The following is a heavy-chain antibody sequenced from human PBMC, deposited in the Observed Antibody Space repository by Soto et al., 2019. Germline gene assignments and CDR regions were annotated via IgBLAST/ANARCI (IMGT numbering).Heavy chain of an antibody. CDR1: GFTFSRHW. J-gene: IGHJ4*02. CDR3: ARGYSSSPIFADNFDY. D-gene: IGHD6-13*01. V-gene: IGHV3-7*04. Sequence: PGGSLRLSCAASGFTFSRHWMTWVRQAPGKGLEWVANINPDGSEKFYVDSVKGRFTISRDNAKNSLYLQMNSLRAEDTAVYFCARGYSSSPIFADNFDYWGQGALVTLCS. CDR2: INPDGSEK.